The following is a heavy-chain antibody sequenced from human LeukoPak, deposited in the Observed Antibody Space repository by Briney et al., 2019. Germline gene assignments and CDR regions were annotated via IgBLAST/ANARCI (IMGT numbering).Heavy chain of an antibody. CDR2: IYYTGTT. CDR3: ARGLGPFDD. J-gene: IGHJ4*02. CDR1: GGSISSSSYY. D-gene: IGHD3/OR15-3a*01. Sequence: KPSETLSLTCTVSGGSISSSSYYWGWIRQPPGKGLEWIGTIYYTGTTYYNPSLESRITISVDTSKNQFSLKLTSVTAADTAVYFCARGLGPFDDWGQGTLVTVSS. V-gene: IGHV4-39*01.